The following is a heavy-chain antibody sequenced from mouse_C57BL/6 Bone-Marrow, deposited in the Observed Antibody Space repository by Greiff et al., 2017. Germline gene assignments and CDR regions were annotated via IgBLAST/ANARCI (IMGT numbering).Heavy chain of an antibody. CDR1: GFSFNTYA. D-gene: IGHD3-3*01. J-gene: IGHJ3*01. CDR3: VRQGELRNFFAY. V-gene: IGHV10-1*01. CDR2: IRSKSNNYAT. Sequence: EVQLVESGGGLVQPKGSLKLSCAASGFSFNTYAMNWVRQAPGKGLEWVARIRSKSNNYATYYADSVKDRFTISRDDSESMLYLQMNNLKTEDTAMDYCVRQGELRNFFAYWGQGTLVTVSA.